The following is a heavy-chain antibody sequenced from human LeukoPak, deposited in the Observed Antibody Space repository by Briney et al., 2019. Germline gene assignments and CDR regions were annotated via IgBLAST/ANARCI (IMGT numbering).Heavy chain of an antibody. CDR1: GFTFTSSA. CDR2: IVVGSGNT. V-gene: IGHV1-58*02. D-gene: IGHD4-11*01. CDR3: ARDTTVTSLASGY. J-gene: IGHJ4*02. Sequence: EASVKVSCKASGFTFTSSAMQWVRQARGQRLEWIGWIVVGSGNTNYAQKLQGRVTMTTDTSTSTAYMELRSLRSDDTAVYYCARDTTVTSLASGYWGQGTLVTVSS.